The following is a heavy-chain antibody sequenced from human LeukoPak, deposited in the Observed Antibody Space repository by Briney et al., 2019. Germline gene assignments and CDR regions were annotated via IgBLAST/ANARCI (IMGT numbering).Heavy chain of an antibody. J-gene: IGHJ4*02. D-gene: IGHD2/OR15-2a*01. CDR3: AGSDFYGHSFDY. Sequence: GESLKISCKGSGYSFTTHWIGWVRQMSGKGLEWMGIIYPGDSDTRYRPSFQGQVTISVDKSVSTAYLQWSSLKASDTAMYYCAGSDFYGHSFDYWGQGTLVTVSS. V-gene: IGHV5-51*01. CDR2: IYPGDSDT. CDR1: GYSFTTHW.